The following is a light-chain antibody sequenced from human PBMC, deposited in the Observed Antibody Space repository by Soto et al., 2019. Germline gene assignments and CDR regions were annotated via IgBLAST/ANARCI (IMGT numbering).Light chain of an antibody. CDR2: DAI. J-gene: IGKJ2*01. CDR3: QQYNNSPPYT. Sequence: EIVLTQSPATLSLSPGERATLSCRASQSVSSYLAWYQQKPGQAPRLLIYDAIIRAPDVPARFSGSWSGTEFTLTINSLQSEDFAVYYCQQYNNSPPYTFGQGTKVDIK. CDR1: QSVSSY. V-gene: IGKV3-15*01.